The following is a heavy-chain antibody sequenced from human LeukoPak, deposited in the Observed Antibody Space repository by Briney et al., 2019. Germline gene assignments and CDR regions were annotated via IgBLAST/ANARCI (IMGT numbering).Heavy chain of an antibody. J-gene: IGHJ4*02. V-gene: IGHV4-39*07. D-gene: IGHD3-22*01. CDR1: GGSISSSSYY. Sequence: SETLSLTRTVSGGSISSSSYYWGWIRQPPGKGLEWIGSIYYSGSTYYNPSLKSRVTISVDTSKNQFSLKLSSVTAADTAVYYCARVNLNYYDSSGYFDYWGQGTLVTVSS. CDR2: IYYSGST. CDR3: ARVNLNYYDSSGYFDY.